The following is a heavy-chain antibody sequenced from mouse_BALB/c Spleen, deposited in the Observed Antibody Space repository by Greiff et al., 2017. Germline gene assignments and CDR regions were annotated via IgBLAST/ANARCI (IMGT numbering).Heavy chain of an antibody. CDR1: GFNIKDTY. CDR2: IDPANGNT. CDR3: ALDGYYGRSAMDY. V-gene: IGHV14-3*02. D-gene: IGHD2-3*01. J-gene: IGHJ4*01. Sequence: VQLQQSGAELVKPGASVKLSCTASGFNIKDTYMHWVKQRPEQGLEWIGRIDPANGNTKYDPKFQGKATITADTSSNTAYLQLSSLTSGDTAVYYCALDGYYGRSAMDYWGQGTSVTVSS.